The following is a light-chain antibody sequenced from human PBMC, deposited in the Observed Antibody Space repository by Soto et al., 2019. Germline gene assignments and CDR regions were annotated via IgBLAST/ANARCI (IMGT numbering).Light chain of an antibody. CDR2: DVS. V-gene: IGKV1-5*01. CDR1: QSVSIW. J-gene: IGKJ1*01. CDR3: QQYSAFWGT. Sequence: DIQMTQSPSTLSASVGDRVTITCRASQSVSIWLAWYQQKPGKVPKLLIYDVSTLESGVPSRFSGSGSGTEFTLTISSLQPDDFATYFCQQYSAFWGTFGQGTKVDIK.